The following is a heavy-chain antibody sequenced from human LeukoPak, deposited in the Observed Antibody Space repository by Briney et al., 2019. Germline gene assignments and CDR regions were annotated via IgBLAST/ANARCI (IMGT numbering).Heavy chain of an antibody. J-gene: IGHJ6*03. CDR3: TRERDIWFGELSPLYYYYMDV. D-gene: IGHD3-10*01. CDR2: IRSKANSYAT. Sequence: GGSLKLSCAASGVTFSGSAMHWVRQASGKGLEWVGRIRSKANSYATAYAASVKGMFTISRDDAKNTAYLQMNSLKTEDTAVYYCTRERDIWFGELSPLYYYYMDVWGKGTTVTVSS. CDR1: GVTFSGSA. V-gene: IGHV3-73*01.